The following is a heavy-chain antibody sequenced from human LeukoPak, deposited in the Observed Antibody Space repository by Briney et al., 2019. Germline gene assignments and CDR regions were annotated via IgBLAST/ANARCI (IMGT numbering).Heavy chain of an antibody. CDR3: ARHPKKMYYYDSSGYYRRSGYFDY. Sequence: SQTLSLTCAISGDSVSSNSAAWNWIRQSPSRGLEWLGRTYYRSKWYNDYAVSVKSRITINPDTSKNQFSLQLNSVTPEDTAVYYCARHPKKMYYYDSSGYYRRSGYFDYWGQGTLVTVSS. V-gene: IGHV6-1*01. CDR2: TYYRSKWYN. J-gene: IGHJ4*02. D-gene: IGHD3-22*01. CDR1: GDSVSSNSAA.